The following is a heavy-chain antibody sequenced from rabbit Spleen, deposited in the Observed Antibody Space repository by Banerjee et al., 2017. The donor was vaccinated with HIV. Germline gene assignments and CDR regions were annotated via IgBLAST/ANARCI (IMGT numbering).Heavy chain of an antibody. V-gene: IGHV1S28*01. CDR2: IDPIFGIA. Sequence: QSLEESGGGLVQPEGSLALTCTASGFTLSSYWMCWVRQAPGKGLEWIGYIDPIFGIANYANSVKGRFTISRDNAQNTVDLKMTSLTAADTATYFCARDTSSRFSSYGMNLWGPGTLVTVS. D-gene: IGHD1-1*01. CDR1: GFTLSSYW. CDR3: ARDTSSRFSSYGMNL. J-gene: IGHJ6*01.